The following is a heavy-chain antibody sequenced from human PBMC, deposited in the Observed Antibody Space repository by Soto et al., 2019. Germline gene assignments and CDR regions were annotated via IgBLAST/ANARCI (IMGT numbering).Heavy chain of an antibody. V-gene: IGHV1-8*01. J-gene: IGHJ6*01. CDR2: MNPNSGNT. D-gene: IGHD3-3*01. Sequence: GASVNVSGKASGYTFTSYDITWVRQATVQGLEWMGWMNPNSGNTGYAQKFQGRVTMTRNTSISTAYMELSSLRSEDTAVYYCARGRFDFWGGYGYYGMDVWG. CDR1: GYTFTSYD. CDR3: ARGRFDFWGGYGYYGMDV.